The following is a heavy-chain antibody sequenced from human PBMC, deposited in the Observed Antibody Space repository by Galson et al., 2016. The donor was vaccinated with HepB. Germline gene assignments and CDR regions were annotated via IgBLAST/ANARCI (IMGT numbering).Heavy chain of an antibody. Sequence: SLRLSCAASGFSFSTHGMHWVRQAPGKGLEWLAVIWYDGGNEYYADSVKGRFTISRDNSKNTLYLQMNSLRAEDTAVYYCARPVMGATFLFDMWGQGTMVTVSS. CDR1: GFSFSTHG. CDR3: ARPVMGATFLFDM. CDR2: IWYDGGNE. D-gene: IGHD1-26*01. V-gene: IGHV3-33*01. J-gene: IGHJ3*02.